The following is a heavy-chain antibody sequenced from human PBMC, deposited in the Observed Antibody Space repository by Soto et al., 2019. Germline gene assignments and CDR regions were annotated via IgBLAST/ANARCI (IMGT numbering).Heavy chain of an antibody. Sequence: EVQLLESGGGLVQPGGSLRLSCAASGFTFSSYAMSWVRQAPGKGLEWVSAISGSGGSTYYADSVKGRFTISRDNSKNTLYLQMNSLRAEDTAVYYCAKDLGRSSSWYSGGGDNWFDPWGQGTLVTVSS. CDR2: ISGSGGST. CDR3: AKDLGRSSSWYSGGGDNWFDP. CDR1: GFTFSSYA. D-gene: IGHD6-13*01. J-gene: IGHJ5*02. V-gene: IGHV3-23*01.